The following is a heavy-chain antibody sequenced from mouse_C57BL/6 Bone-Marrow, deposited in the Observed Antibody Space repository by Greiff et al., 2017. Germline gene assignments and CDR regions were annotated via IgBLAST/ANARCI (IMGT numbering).Heavy chain of an antibody. V-gene: IGHV3-6*01. CDR3: ARGSNYNWDFDV. D-gene: IGHD2-5*01. CDR1: GYSITSCYY. CDR2: ISYDGSN. J-gene: IGHJ1*03. Sequence: EVQLVESGPGLVKPSQSLSLTCSVTGYSITSCYYWNWIRQFPGNKLEWMGYISYDGSNNYNPSLKNLSTITRDTSKNQFFLKLSSLTTEDTAPYYCARGSNYNWDFDVWGTGTSVTVSS.